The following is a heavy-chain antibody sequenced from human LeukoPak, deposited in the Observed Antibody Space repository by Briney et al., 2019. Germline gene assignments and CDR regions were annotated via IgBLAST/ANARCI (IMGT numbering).Heavy chain of an antibody. CDR3: ARLSGAPVRHPIYHFDY. CDR1: GYSISNDYY. Sequence: SETLSLTCAVSGYSISNDYYWGWVRQPPGKGLEWIGNIYHSGSTYKNSSLKSRLTMSLDTSKNQFSLKLISVTAADTAMYNCARLSGAPVRHPIYHFDYWGQGTLVTVSS. V-gene: IGHV4-38-2*01. D-gene: IGHD2-2*02. J-gene: IGHJ4*02. CDR2: IYHSGST.